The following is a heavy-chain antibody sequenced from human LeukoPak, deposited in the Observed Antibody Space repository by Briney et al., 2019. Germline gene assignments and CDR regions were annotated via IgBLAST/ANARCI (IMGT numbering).Heavy chain of an antibody. CDR3: AKALGGLLIALQFDN. CDR2: ISGGGGST. Sequence: GGSLRLSCAASGFTFSSYAMTWVRQAPGEGLEWVSAISGGGGSTYYADSVKGRFTISRDNSKNTLYLQMNSLRAEDTAVYYCAKALGGLLIALQFDNWGQGTLVTVSS. CDR1: GFTFSSYA. J-gene: IGHJ4*02. D-gene: IGHD3/OR15-3a*01. V-gene: IGHV3-23*01.